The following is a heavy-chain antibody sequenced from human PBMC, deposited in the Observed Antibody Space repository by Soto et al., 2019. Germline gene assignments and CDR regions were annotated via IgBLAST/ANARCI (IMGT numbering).Heavy chain of an antibody. CDR1: GFTFSCYD. J-gene: IGHJ4*02. D-gene: IGHD6-19*01. CDR2: ISFDGSNT. CDR3: GAGQFFSDY. Sequence: QVQMVESGGGVVQPGRSLRLSCTAYGFTFSCYDMHWVRQAPGKGLECVALISFDGSNTYYADFVKGRFTISRDNSQNTLYLQMLSLRAEDTFLYYCGAGQFFSDYWGQGALGTVSS. V-gene: IGHV3-30-3*01.